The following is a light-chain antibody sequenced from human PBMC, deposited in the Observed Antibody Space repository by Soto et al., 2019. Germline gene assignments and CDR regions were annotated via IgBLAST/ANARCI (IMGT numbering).Light chain of an antibody. CDR1: SSDVGGYNY. CDR2: EVS. CDR3: TSYAGSNNFVL. V-gene: IGLV2-8*01. Sequence: QSALTQPPSASGSPGQSVTISCTGTSSDVGGYNYVSWYQQHPDKAPKLMIYEVSKRPSGVPDRFSGSRSGNTASLTVSGLQGEDEADYYCTSYAGSNNFVLFGGGTKVTVL. J-gene: IGLJ2*01.